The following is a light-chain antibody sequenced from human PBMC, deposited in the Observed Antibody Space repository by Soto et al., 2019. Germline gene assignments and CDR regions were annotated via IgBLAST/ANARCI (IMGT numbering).Light chain of an antibody. V-gene: IGKV1-39*01. J-gene: IGKJ1*01. Sequence: DVQMTQSPSSLSATVGDSVTITCRASQSVSIYLNWYQQKPGKAPNLLXSAASSLQNGVPSRFRGSGSGTDFTLTISGLQSEDYATYYCQQSYSTPPWTFGQGTKVDIK. CDR2: AAS. CDR1: QSVSIY. CDR3: QQSYSTPPWT.